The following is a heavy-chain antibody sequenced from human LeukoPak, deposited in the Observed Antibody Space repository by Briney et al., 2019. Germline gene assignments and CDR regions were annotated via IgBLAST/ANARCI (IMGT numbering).Heavy chain of an antibody. Sequence: GGSLRLSCAASGFTFSSNYMSWVRQAPGKGLEWVSIIYSGGSTYYADSVKGRFTISRDNSKNTLYLQMNSLRAEDTAVYYCARYMILGFFFDYWGQGTLVTVSS. J-gene: IGHJ4*02. D-gene: IGHD3/OR15-3a*01. V-gene: IGHV3-53*01. CDR1: GFTFSSNY. CDR2: IYSGGST. CDR3: ARYMILGFFFDY.